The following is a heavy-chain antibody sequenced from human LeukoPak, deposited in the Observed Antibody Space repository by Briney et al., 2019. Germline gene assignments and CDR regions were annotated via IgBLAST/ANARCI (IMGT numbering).Heavy chain of an antibody. CDR3: ANEKLLWFGELSL. J-gene: IGHJ4*02. CDR1: GFTFSTFA. V-gene: IGHV3-23*01. CDR2: ISGSGGST. D-gene: IGHD3-10*01. Sequence: GGSLRLSCAASGFTFSTFAMVWVRQPPGKGLEWVSAISGSGGSTYYADSVKGRFTISRDNSKNTLYLQMNSLRAEDTAVYYCANEKLLWFGELSLWGQGTLVTVSS.